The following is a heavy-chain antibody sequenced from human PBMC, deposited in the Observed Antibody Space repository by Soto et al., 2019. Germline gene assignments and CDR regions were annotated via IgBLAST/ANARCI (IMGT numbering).Heavy chain of an antibody. J-gene: IGHJ6*02. Sequence: ASVKVSCKASGFSLTGYYFHWIRAAPGQGLEWLGWINPNTGGTTYAQKFQGRVTLTWDTSINTAYMELSSLRPDDTAMYYCARERYQVLSEGMDVWGQGTSVTVCS. CDR1: GFSLTGYY. V-gene: IGHV1-2*02. CDR2: INPNTGGT. CDR3: ARERYQVLSEGMDV. D-gene: IGHD2-8*01.